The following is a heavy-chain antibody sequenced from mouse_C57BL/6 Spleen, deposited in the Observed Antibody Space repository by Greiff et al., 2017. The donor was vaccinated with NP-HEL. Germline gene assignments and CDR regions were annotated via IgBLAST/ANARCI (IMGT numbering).Heavy chain of an antibody. CDR1: GYAFSSSW. CDR3: ERSERFITPYYFDY. V-gene: IGHV1-82*01. CDR2: IYPGDGDT. Sequence: VHLVESGPELVKPGASVKISCKASGYAFSSSWMNWVKQRPGKGLEWIGRIYPGDGDTNYNGKFKGKATLTADKSSSPANMQLSSLTSEDSAVYFCERSERFITPYYFDYLGQGTTLTVSS. J-gene: IGHJ2*01. D-gene: IGHD1-1*01.